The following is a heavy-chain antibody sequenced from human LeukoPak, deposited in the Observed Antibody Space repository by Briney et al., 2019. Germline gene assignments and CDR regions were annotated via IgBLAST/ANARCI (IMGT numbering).Heavy chain of an antibody. CDR3: ASDSSGYFGP. CDR1: GFTFSDYY. J-gene: IGHJ5*02. Sequence: PGGSQRLSCAAAGFTFSDYYMNWLRQSPGRGLEWLSYISNSGRAKYYSDSVKGRFTISRDNAKNSVYLEMNSLRAEDTAVYFCASDSSGYFGPWGQGTLVTVSS. D-gene: IGHD3-22*01. CDR2: ISNSGRAK. V-gene: IGHV3-11*01.